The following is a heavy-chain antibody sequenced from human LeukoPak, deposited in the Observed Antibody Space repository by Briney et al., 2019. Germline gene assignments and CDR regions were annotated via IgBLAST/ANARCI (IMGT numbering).Heavy chain of an antibody. CDR1: GYTFTGYY. V-gene: IGHV1-2*02. D-gene: IGHD6-13*01. CDR3: ATRRIAAAGIDDY. CDR2: INPNSGGT. J-gene: IGHJ4*02. Sequence: ASVKVSCKASGYTFTGYYMHWVRQAPGQGLEWMGWINPNSGGTNYAQKFQGRATMTRDTSISTAYMELSRLRSDDTAVYYCATRRIAAAGIDDYWGQGTLVTVSS.